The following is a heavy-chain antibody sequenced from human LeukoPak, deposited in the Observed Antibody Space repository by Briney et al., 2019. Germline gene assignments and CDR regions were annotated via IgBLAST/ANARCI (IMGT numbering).Heavy chain of an antibody. CDR3: ARKYCSSTSCYTGRVDY. CDR2: IHPGDSDT. CDR1: GYSFTSYW. V-gene: IGHV5-51*01. J-gene: IGHJ4*02. D-gene: IGHD2-2*02. Sequence: LGESLKISCKGSGYSFTSYWIGWVRQMPGKGLEWMGIIHPGDSDTRYSPPFQGQVTISADKSISTAYLQWSSLKASDTAMYYCARKYCSSTSCYTGRVDYWGQGTLVTVSS.